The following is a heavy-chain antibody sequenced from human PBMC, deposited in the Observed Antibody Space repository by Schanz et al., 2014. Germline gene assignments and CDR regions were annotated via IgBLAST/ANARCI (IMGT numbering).Heavy chain of an antibody. D-gene: IGHD2-15*01. V-gene: IGHV1-3*01. CDR3: ARGRGCTGGSCYSWFDL. Sequence: QVQLVQSGSELKKPGASVKVSCKASGYTFAMYDMNWVRQAPGQRLEWMGWINAGTGNTEYSQKFQGRVTITRDTSISTAYMELSSLRSEDTAVYYCARGRGCTGGSCYSWFDLWGQGTLVTVAS. J-gene: IGHJ5*02. CDR2: INAGTGNT. CDR1: GYTFAMYD.